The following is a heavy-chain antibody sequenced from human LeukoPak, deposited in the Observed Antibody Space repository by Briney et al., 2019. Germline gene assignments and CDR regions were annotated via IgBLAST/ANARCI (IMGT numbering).Heavy chain of an antibody. D-gene: IGHD6-19*01. CDR2: INHSGST. CDR3: PRETAVAGPPRDESFQH. CDR1: GGSFSGYY. V-gene: IGHV4-34*01. Sequence: SETLSLTCAVYGGSFSGYYWSWIRQPPGKGLEWIGEINHSGSTNYNPSLKRRVTISVDTSKNQFSLKLSSVTAADTAVYYCPRETAVAGPPRDESFQHRGRAPWSPSPQ. J-gene: IGHJ1*01.